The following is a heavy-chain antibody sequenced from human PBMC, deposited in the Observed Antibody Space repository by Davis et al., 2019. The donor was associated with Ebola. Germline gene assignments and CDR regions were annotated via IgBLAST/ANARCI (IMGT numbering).Heavy chain of an antibody. Sequence: GGSLRLSCAASGFTFSSYSMNWVRQAPGKGLEWVSSISSSNTYMYYADSVRGRFTISRDTAKNSLYLQMNSLRAGDTAVYYCARDGWGDYYGLDVWGQGTTVTVSS. V-gene: IGHV3-21*01. J-gene: IGHJ6*02. D-gene: IGHD3-10*01. CDR3: ARDGWGDYYGLDV. CDR1: GFTFSSYS. CDR2: ISSSNTYM.